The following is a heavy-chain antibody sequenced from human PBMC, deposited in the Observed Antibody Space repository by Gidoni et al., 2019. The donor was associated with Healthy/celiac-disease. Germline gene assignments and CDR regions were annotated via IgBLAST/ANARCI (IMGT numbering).Heavy chain of an antibody. CDR1: GGSISSGGYS. Sequence: QLQLQESGSGLVKPSQTLSLTCAVSGGSISSGGYSWSWIRQPPGKGLEWIGYIYPSGSTYYNPSLTRRVTISVDRSKNQFSLKLSSVTAADTAVYYCARDGDAQGAGAFDYWGQGTLVTVSS. CDR3: ARDGDAQGAGAFDY. J-gene: IGHJ4*02. V-gene: IGHV4-30-2*01. CDR2: IYPSGST. D-gene: IGHD7-27*01.